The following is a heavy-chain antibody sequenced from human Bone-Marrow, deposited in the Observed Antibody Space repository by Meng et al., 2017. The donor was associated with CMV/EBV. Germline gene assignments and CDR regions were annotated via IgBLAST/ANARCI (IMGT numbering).Heavy chain of an antibody. CDR2: IIPIFGTA. J-gene: IGHJ6*02. CDR1: GGTFSSYA. V-gene: IGHV1-69*05. Sequence: SVKVSCKASGGTFSSYAISWVRQAPGQGLEWMGGIIPIFGTANYAQKFQGRVTITTDESTSTAYMELSSLRSEDTAVYYCARDDFGGGLRQNYYGMDVWGQGTLVTVSS. CDR3: ARDDFGGGLRQNYYGMDV. D-gene: IGHD4-23*01.